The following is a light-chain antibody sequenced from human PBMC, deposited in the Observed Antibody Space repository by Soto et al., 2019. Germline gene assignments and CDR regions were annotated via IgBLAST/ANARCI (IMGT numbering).Light chain of an antibody. CDR1: ESVSTY. Sequence: EIVLTQSPATLSLSPGERATLSCRASESVSTYLAWYQQKRGQAPRVLIYEASNRSPGIPPRFSGSGSGTDFTLTISSLEPDDFAVYYCQQRSNWPITFGQGTRLEIK. V-gene: IGKV3-11*01. J-gene: IGKJ5*01. CDR2: EAS. CDR3: QQRSNWPIT.